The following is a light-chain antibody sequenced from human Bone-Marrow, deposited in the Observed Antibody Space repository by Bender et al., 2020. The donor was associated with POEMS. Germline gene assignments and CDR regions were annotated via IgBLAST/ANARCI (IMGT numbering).Light chain of an antibody. CDR2: EVS. V-gene: IGLV2-18*02. CDR1: SSDIGYSDH. Sequence: QSALTQPASVSGSPGQSITISCIGASSDIGYSDHVSWYQQRPGTAPKLMIYEVSNRPSGVPDRFSGSKSGNTASLTISGLQAEDEADYYCSAYAGSNNLGVFGGGTKLTVL. J-gene: IGLJ3*02. CDR3: SAYAGSNNLGV.